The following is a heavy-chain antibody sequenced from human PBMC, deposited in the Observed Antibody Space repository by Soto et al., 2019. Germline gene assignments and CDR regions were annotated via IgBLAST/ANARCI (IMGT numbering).Heavy chain of an antibody. CDR2: ISYDGSNK. CDR3: AKDGRLLNYALDI. J-gene: IGHJ3*02. CDR1: GFTFSSYG. Sequence: SGGSLRLSCAASGFTFSSYGMHWVRQAPGKGLEWVAVISYDGSNKYYADSVKGRFTISRDNSKNTLYLQMNSLRAEDTAVYYCAKDGRLLNYALDIWGQGTMVTVSS. D-gene: IGHD2-8*01. V-gene: IGHV3-30*18.